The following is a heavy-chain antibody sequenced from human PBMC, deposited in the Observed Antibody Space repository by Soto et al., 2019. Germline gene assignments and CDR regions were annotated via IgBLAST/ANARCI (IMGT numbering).Heavy chain of an antibody. CDR2: IYYSGST. J-gene: IGHJ4*02. Sequence: SSETLSLTCTVSGGSISSYYWSWIRQPPGKGLEWIGYIYYSGSTNYNPSLKSRVTISVDTSKNQFYLKLSSVTAADTAVYYCARDHYGSLDYWGQGTLVTVSS. D-gene: IGHD3-16*01. V-gene: IGHV4-59*01. CDR3: ARDHYGSLDY. CDR1: GGSISSYY.